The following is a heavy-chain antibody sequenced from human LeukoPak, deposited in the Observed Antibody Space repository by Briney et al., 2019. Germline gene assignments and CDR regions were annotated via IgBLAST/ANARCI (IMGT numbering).Heavy chain of an antibody. CDR1: GGSISSYY. CDR3: ARGAEGYYYYGMDV. D-gene: IGHD1-26*01. CDR2: IYYSGST. V-gene: IGHV4-59*01. J-gene: IGHJ6*02. Sequence: SETLSLTCTVSGGSISSYYWSWIRQPPGKGPEWSGYIYYSGSTNYNPSLKSRVTISVDTSKNQFSLKLSSVTAADTAVYYCARGAEGYYYYGMDVWGQGTTVTVSS.